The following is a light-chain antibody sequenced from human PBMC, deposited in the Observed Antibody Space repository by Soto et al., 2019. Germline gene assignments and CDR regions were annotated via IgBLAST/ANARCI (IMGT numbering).Light chain of an antibody. J-gene: IGLJ3*02. V-gene: IGLV2-14*01. CDR1: SSDVGGYKY. CDR3: TSYTTDTTRV. CDR2: EVT. Sequence: QSALTQPASVSGSPRQSITISCTGTSSDVGGYKYVSWYQQHPGKAPKLILYEVTNRPSGVSDRFSGSKSGNTASLTISGLQAEDEADYYCTSYTTDTTRVFGGGTKLTVL.